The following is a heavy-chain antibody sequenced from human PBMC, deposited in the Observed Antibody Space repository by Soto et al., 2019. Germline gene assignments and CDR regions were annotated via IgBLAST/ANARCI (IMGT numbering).Heavy chain of an antibody. CDR2: IYYSGST. D-gene: IGHD4-17*01. Sequence: SETLSLTCTVSGGSISSYYWSWIRQPPGKGLEWIGYIYYSGSTNYNPSGGNANYAQKLQGRVTMTTDTSTSTAYMELRSLRSDDTAVYYCAREHLDDYGDYRFDYWGQGTLVTVSS. V-gene: IGHV4-59*01. CDR3: AREHLDDYGDYRFDY. CDR1: GGSISSYY. J-gene: IGHJ4*02.